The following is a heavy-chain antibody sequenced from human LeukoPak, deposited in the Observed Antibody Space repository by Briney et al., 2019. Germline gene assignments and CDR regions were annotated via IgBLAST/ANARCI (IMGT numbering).Heavy chain of an antibody. CDR1: GVTLSSYA. Sequence: GGSLRLSCAASGVTLSSYAMSWARQAPGKGLEWVSGISSSGSGGNTYYADSVKGRFTISRDSSKNTLFLHMNTLRAEDTAIYYCAKDRTVGVSYWYFDLWGRGTLVTVSS. D-gene: IGHD4-23*01. CDR2: ISSSGSGGNT. V-gene: IGHV3-23*01. CDR3: AKDRTVGVSYWYFDL. J-gene: IGHJ2*01.